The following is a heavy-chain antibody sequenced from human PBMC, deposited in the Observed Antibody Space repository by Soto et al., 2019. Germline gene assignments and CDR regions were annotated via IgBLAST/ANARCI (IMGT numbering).Heavy chain of an antibody. V-gene: IGHV1-3*01. CDR3: VRDWHIVVVTAIRGHDAFDI. Sequence: VQLVQSGAEVKKPGASEKVSCKHSGYTFTSYAMHWVRQAPGQRLEWLGWINAGNGNTRYSQKFQGRVTITRDTNASTAYMELSSMRSEDTAMYYCVRDWHIVVVTAIRGHDAFDIWGQGTMVTVSS. CDR1: GYTFTSYA. D-gene: IGHD2-21*02. CDR2: INAGNGNT. J-gene: IGHJ3*02.